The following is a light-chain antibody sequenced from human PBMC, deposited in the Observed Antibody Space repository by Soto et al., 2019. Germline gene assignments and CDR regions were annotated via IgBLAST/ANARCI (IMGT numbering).Light chain of an antibody. Sequence: EIVLTQSPATLSLSPGERATLSCRASQSVSSYLAWYQQKPGQAPRLLIYDASNRATGIPARFSGSGSGTDFTLTIRSIEPEDFAVSYCQQRSNWPITFGQGTRLEIK. CDR3: QQRSNWPIT. CDR2: DAS. J-gene: IGKJ5*01. V-gene: IGKV3-11*01. CDR1: QSVSSY.